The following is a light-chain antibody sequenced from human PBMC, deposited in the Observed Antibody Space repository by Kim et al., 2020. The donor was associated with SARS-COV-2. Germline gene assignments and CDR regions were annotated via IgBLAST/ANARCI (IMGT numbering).Light chain of an antibody. CDR3: KQRSNWPPMYT. V-gene: IGKV3-11*01. Sequence: PGERATLSCRASQCVSSYLAWYQQKPGQAPRLLIYDASNRATGIPARFSGSGYGTDFTLTISSLEPEDFAVYYCKQRSNWPPMYTFGQGTKLEIK. CDR1: QCVSSY. J-gene: IGKJ2*01. CDR2: DAS.